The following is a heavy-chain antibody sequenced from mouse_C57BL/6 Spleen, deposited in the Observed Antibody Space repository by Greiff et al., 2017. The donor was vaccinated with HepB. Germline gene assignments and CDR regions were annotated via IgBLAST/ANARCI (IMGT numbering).Heavy chain of an antibody. V-gene: IGHV3-1*01. D-gene: IGHD1-1*01. CDR1: GYSITSGYD. J-gene: IGHJ4*01. CDR3: ARVGGDYYGSSYDAMDY. CDR2: ISYSGST. Sequence: DVKLQESGPGMVKPSQSLSLTCTVTGYSITSGYDWHWIRHFPGNKLEWMGYISYSGSTNYNPSLKSRISITHDTSKNHFFLKLNSVTTEDTATYYCARVGGDYYGSSYDAMDYWGQGTSVTVSS.